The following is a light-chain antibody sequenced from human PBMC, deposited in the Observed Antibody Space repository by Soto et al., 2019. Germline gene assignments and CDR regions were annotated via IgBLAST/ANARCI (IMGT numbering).Light chain of an antibody. CDR3: QQGHNWPLT. V-gene: IGKV1-12*01. CDR1: QGLSGS. CDR2: VTS. J-gene: IGKJ5*01. Sequence: DIQMTQSPSSVSASVGDRVTITCRATQGLSGSLAWYQQKPGKAPKLLISVTSRLQSGVPSRFSGSASGTDFTLTIDSLQPEDLATYYCQQGHNWPLTFGQGPRLEIK.